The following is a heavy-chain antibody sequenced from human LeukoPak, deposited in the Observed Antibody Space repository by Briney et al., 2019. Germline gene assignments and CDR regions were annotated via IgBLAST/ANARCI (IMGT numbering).Heavy chain of an antibody. Sequence: ASVKVSCKASGGTFSSYAISWVRQAPGQGLESMGRIIPIFGTANYAQKFQGRVTITTDESTSTAYMELSSLRSEDTAVYYCARGGRDFDWSQRFDYWGQGTLVTVSS. CDR3: ARGGRDFDWSQRFDY. J-gene: IGHJ4*02. D-gene: IGHD3-9*01. CDR2: IIPIFGTA. V-gene: IGHV1-69*05. CDR1: GGTFSSYA.